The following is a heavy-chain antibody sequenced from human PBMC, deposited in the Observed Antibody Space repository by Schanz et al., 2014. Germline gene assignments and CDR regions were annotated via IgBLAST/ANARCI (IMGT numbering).Heavy chain of an antibody. V-gene: IGHV3-30*04. CDR1: GFSFSTYA. J-gene: IGHJ4*02. Sequence: QVQLVESGGGVVQPGRSLRLSCAASGFSFSTYAMHWVRQAPGKGLEWVAVISYGGSDKYYTDSVKGHFTISRDDSKNTLYLQMNSLRAEDTPIYYCARDGRKYSSGTLDYFDNWGQGTLVTVSS. D-gene: IGHD6-25*01. CDR3: ARDGRKYSSGTLDYFDN. CDR2: ISYGGSDK.